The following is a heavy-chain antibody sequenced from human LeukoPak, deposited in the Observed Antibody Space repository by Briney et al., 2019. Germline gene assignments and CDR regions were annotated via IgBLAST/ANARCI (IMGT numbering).Heavy chain of an antibody. J-gene: IGHJ3*02. CDR1: GGSISSSSYY. CDR2: INHSGST. CDR3: ARGLGYSSSSGALVRVNAFDI. V-gene: IGHV4-39*07. Sequence: PSETLSLTCTVSGGSISSSSYYWGWLRQPPGKGLEWIGEINHSGSTNYNPSPKSRVTISVDTSKNQFSLNLSSVTAADTAVYYCARGLGYSSSSGALVRVNAFDIWGQGTMVTVSS. D-gene: IGHD6-6*01.